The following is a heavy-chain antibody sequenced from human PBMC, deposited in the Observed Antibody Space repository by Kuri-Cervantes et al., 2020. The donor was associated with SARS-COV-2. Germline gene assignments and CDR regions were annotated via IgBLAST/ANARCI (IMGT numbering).Heavy chain of an antibody. Sequence: GESLKISCAASGFTFSSYSMNWVRQAPGKGLEWVSYISSSSSTIYYADSVKGRFTISRDNAKNSLYLQMNSLGDEDTAVYYCARDLLNVWSGYYYYYGMDVWGRGTTVTVSS. J-gene: IGHJ6*02. CDR2: ISSSSSTI. CDR3: ARDLLNVWSGYYYYYGMDV. CDR1: GFTFSSYS. V-gene: IGHV3-48*02. D-gene: IGHD3-3*01.